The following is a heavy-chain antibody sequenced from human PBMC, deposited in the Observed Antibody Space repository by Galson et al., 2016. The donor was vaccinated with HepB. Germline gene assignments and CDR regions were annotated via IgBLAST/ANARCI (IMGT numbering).Heavy chain of an antibody. CDR1: GGAITDYY. V-gene: IGHV4-59*01. D-gene: IGHD3-3*01. J-gene: IGHJ3*02. Sequence: ETLSLTCTVSGGAITDYYWSWIRQSPGKGLEWIGYISKTGNTEYNPSLQSRVSISQDTSKNQFSLKLTSVTAADTAVYYCARDLSDFRSGYLWAFDIWGQGTMVTVSS. CDR3: ARDLSDFRSGYLWAFDI. CDR2: ISKTGNT.